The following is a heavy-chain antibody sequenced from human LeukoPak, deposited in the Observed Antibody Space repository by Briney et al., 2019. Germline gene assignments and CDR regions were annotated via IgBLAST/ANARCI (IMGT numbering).Heavy chain of an antibody. CDR1: GYTLTELS. D-gene: IGHD4-17*01. V-gene: IGHV1-24*01. CDR2: FDPEDGET. CDR3: ARGFGGTTVTTPYYYYMDV. J-gene: IGHJ6*03. Sequence: ASVKVSCKVSGYTLTELSMHWVRQAPGKGLEWMGGFDPEDGETIYAQKFQGRVTMTTDTSTSTAYMELRSLRSDDTAVYYCARGFGGTTVTTPYYYYMDVWGKGTTVTISS.